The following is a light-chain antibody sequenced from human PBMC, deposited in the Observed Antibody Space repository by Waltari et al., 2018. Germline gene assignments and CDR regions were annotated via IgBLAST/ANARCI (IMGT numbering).Light chain of an antibody. CDR3: SSYISSDTLEL. J-gene: IGLJ2*01. Sequence: HSALTQPASVSGSPGQSITISCTGTSSDVGGYNYVSWYQQHPGKAPKLMIFDVSNRPSGVSMRFSGSKSGNTASLAVSGLQAEDEADYYCSSYISSDTLELFGGGTSLTVL. CDR2: DVS. V-gene: IGLV2-14*03. CDR1: SSDVGGYNY.